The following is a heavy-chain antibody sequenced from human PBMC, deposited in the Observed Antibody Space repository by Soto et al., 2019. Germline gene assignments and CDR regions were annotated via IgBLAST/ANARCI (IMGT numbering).Heavy chain of an antibody. Sequence: ASVKVSCKASGYTFTSYGISWVRQAPGQGLERMGWISAYNGNTNYAQKLQGRVTMTTDTSTSTAYMELRSLRSDDTAVYYCARDLGVAGTEGGFEYWGQGTLVTVSS. CDR2: ISAYNGNT. J-gene: IGHJ4*02. CDR1: GYTFTSYG. V-gene: IGHV1-18*01. D-gene: IGHD6-19*01. CDR3: ARDLGVAGTEGGFEY.